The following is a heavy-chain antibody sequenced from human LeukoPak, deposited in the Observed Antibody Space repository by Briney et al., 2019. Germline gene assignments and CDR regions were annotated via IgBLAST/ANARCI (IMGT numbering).Heavy chain of an antibody. Sequence: ASVKVSCKASGYTFTSYGISWVRQAPGQGLEWMGWISAYNGNTNYAQKLQGRVTMTTDTSTSTAYMELSSLRSEDTAVYYCASTSWSLWSIVVHPNWFDPWGQGTLVTVSS. CDR1: GYTFTSYG. D-gene: IGHD3-10*01. CDR3: ASTSWSLWSIVVHPNWFDP. CDR2: ISAYNGNT. J-gene: IGHJ5*02. V-gene: IGHV1-18*01.